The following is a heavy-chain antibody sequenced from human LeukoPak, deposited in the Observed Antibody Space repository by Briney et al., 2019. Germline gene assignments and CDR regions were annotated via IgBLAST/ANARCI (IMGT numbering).Heavy chain of an antibody. CDR2: IKEDGSEQ. Sequence: GGSLRLSCAASGFTFSTYWMSWVRQAPGKGLEWVGNIKEDGSEQYYVDSVKGRFTISRDNSKNTLYLQMNSLRAEDTAVYYCAKDTGSSTNKYFDYWGQGTLVTVSS. V-gene: IGHV3-7*03. J-gene: IGHJ4*02. CDR1: GFTFSTYW. CDR3: AKDTGSSTNKYFDY. D-gene: IGHD6-6*01.